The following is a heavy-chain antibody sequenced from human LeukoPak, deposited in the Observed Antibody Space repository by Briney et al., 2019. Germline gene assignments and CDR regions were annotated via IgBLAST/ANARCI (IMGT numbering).Heavy chain of an antibody. J-gene: IGHJ4*01. CDR3: ARELPREVTLDY. CDR1: EFNFFSYG. V-gene: IGHV3-74*01. Sequence: PGGSLRLSCVASEFNFFSYGMQWVRQAPGKGLVWVSRIFTDGTTTSYADFVKGRFTISRDNAKNTLYLQMNSLRAEDTAVYYCARELPREVTLDYWGQGTLVTVSP. D-gene: IGHD2-21*02. CDR2: IFTDGTTT.